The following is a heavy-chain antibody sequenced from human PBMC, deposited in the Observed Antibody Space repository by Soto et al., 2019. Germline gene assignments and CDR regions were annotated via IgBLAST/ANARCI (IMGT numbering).Heavy chain of an antibody. CDR2: ISGSGGST. Sequence: PGGSLRLSCAASGFTFSSYAMSWVRQAPGKGLEWVSAISGSGGSTYYADSVKGRFTISRDNSKNTLYLQMNSLRAEDTAVYYCALITDRIAVAGTGDYWGQGTLVTVSS. J-gene: IGHJ4*02. CDR3: ALITDRIAVAGTGDY. V-gene: IGHV3-23*01. D-gene: IGHD6-19*01. CDR1: GFTFSSYA.